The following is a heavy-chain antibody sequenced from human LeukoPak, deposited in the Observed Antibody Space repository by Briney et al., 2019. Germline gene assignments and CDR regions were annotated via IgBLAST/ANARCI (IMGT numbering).Heavy chain of an antibody. V-gene: IGHV3-23*01. Sequence: PGGSLRLSCAASGFTFSSYAMSWVRQAPGQGLEWVSATGAGGGNKYYADSVRGRFTISRDNSKNTLYLQMSSLRAEDTAVYYCAKMSGYYWGVHWGRGTLVTVSS. CDR2: TGAGGGNK. CDR1: GFTFSSYA. CDR3: AKMSGYYWGVH. D-gene: IGHD3-22*01. J-gene: IGHJ4*02.